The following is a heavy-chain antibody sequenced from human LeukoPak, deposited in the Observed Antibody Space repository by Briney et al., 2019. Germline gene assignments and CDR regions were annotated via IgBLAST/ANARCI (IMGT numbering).Heavy chain of an antibody. CDR1: GFTFSNYA. J-gene: IGHJ1*01. V-gene: IGHV3-23*01. D-gene: IGHD6-13*01. CDR3: AKDLHSSSWYNYFQH. Sequence: GGSLRLSCAASGFTFSNYAMSWVRQAPGKGLEWVSAISDSGGSTYYADSVTGRFAISRDNSKNTLYLQMNSLRAEDTAVYYCAKDLHSSSWYNYFQHWGQGTLVTVSS. CDR2: ISDSGGST.